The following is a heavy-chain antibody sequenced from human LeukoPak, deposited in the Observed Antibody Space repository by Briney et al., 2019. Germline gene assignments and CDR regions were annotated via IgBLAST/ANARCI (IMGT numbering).Heavy chain of an antibody. CDR3: ARDPPKRSYPYYMDV. D-gene: IGHD1-26*01. J-gene: IGHJ6*03. CDR2: IYSGGST. V-gene: IGHV3-66*02. Sequence: GRSLRLSCAASGFTVRSNYMSWVRQAPGKGLEWVSVIYSGGSTFYADSVKGRFIISRDNSNNTLYLQMNRLRAEDTAVYYCARDPPKRSYPYYMDVWGKGTTVTVSS. CDR1: GFTVRSNY.